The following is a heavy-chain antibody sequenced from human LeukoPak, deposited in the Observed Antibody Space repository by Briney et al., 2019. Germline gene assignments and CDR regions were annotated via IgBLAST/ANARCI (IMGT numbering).Heavy chain of an antibody. D-gene: IGHD3-3*01. J-gene: IGHJ6*02. CDR3: AGSTTPRAEWQPAMDV. V-gene: IGHV1-58*02. Sequence: SVKVSCKASGVTFTSSAMQWVRQARGQRLEWIGWIVVGSGNTNYAQKFQERVTITRDMSTSTASMELSRLRSEDTAVYYCAGSTTPRAEWQPAMDVWGQETTVTVSS. CDR1: GVTFTSSA. CDR2: IVVGSGNT.